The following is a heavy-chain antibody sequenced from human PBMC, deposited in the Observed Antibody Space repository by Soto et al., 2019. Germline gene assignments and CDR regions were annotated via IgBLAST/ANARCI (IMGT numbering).Heavy chain of an antibody. J-gene: IGHJ4*02. Sequence: EVQLVESGGGLVQPGRSLRLSCAASGFTFDDYAMHWVRQAPGKGLEWVSGISWNSGSIGYADSVKGRFTISRDNAKNSLYLQMNSLRAEDTALYYWAKEGGGGYCSSTSCHGVGGFLWGQGTLVTVSS. CDR2: ISWNSGSI. CDR3: AKEGGGGYCSSTSCHGVGGFL. CDR1: GFTFDDYA. D-gene: IGHD2-2*01. V-gene: IGHV3-9*01.